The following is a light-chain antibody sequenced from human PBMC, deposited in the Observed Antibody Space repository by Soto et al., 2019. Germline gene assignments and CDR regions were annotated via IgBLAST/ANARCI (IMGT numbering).Light chain of an antibody. V-gene: IGKV4-1*01. CDR1: QSLLFSTNNKNY. CDR2: WAS. CDR3: QQYYASPLT. Sequence: DIVMTQSPDSLAVSPGERATFNCKSSQSLLFSTNNKNYLAWYQQKFGQPPKLLIYWASARDSGVPDRFSACGSEGNFTVTIASLQAEDVEVDDGQQYYASPLTFGGGTRVDI. J-gene: IGKJ4*01.